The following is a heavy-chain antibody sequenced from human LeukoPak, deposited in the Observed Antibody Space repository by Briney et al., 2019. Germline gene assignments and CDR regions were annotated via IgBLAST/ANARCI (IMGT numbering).Heavy chain of an antibody. Sequence: TGGSLRLSCAASGFTFRSCELSWVRQAPAKGLEWVSYISSSGSIIYYADSVKGRFTISRDSAKNSLYLQMNSLRAEDTAVYYCARHDYHSNSEAFDVWGQGTMVTVSS. D-gene: IGHD4-23*01. CDR3: ARHDYHSNSEAFDV. V-gene: IGHV3-48*03. CDR2: ISSSGSII. CDR1: GFTFRSCE. J-gene: IGHJ3*01.